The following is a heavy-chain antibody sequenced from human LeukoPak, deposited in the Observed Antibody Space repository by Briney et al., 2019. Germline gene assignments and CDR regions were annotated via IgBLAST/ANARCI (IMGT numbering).Heavy chain of an antibody. D-gene: IGHD3-22*01. CDR2: IKQDGSEK. CDR1: GFTFSSYW. Sequence: GGSLRLSCAASGFTFSSYWMSWVRQAPGKGLEWVANIKQDGSEKYYVDSVKGRFTISRDNAKNSLYLQMNSLRAEDTAVYYCAREDYYYDNSGFGYWGQGTLVTVSS. V-gene: IGHV3-7*01. CDR3: AREDYYYDNSGFGY. J-gene: IGHJ4*02.